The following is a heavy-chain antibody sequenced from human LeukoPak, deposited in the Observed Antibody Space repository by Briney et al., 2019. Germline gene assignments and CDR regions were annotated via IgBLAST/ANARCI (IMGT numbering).Heavy chain of an antibody. J-gene: IGHJ4*02. Sequence: GGSLRLSCAASGFTFSSYSMNWVRQAPGKGLEWVSYISDRGSSIYYADSVKGRFTISGDNAKNSLYLQMNSLRDEDTAVYYCAAYCSTTSCYGVDYWGQGTLVTVSS. V-gene: IGHV3-48*02. CDR2: ISDRGSSI. CDR3: AAYCSTTSCYGVDY. D-gene: IGHD2-2*01. CDR1: GFTFSSYS.